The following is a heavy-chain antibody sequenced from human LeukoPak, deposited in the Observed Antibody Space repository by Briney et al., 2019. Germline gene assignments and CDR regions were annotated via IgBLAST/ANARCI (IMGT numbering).Heavy chain of an antibody. D-gene: IGHD3-22*01. Sequence: HAGGSLRLSCAASGFTFRTYVMSWVRQAPGKGLEWVSSISGSGGSTFYADSVKGRFTISRDNSKNTLYLQMNSLRAEDTAVYYCAKGAPEYYYDSPSPNYFDPWGQGTLVTVSS. CDR3: AKGAPEYYYDSPSPNYFDP. CDR1: GFTFRTYV. J-gene: IGHJ5*02. CDR2: ISGSGGST. V-gene: IGHV3-23*01.